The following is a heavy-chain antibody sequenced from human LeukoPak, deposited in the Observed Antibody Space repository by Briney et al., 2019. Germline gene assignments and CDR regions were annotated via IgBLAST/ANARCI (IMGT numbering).Heavy chain of an antibody. Sequence: SETLSLTCTVSGGSISSGDYYWSWIRQLPGKGLEWIGYIYYSGSTYYNPSLKSRVTISVDTFKNQFSLKLSSVTAAETAVYYCARAGGGYDSGYFDYWGQGTLVTVSS. CDR2: IYYSGST. V-gene: IGHV4-30-4*01. CDR3: ARAGGGYDSGYFDY. J-gene: IGHJ4*02. D-gene: IGHD5-12*01. CDR1: GGSISSGDYY.